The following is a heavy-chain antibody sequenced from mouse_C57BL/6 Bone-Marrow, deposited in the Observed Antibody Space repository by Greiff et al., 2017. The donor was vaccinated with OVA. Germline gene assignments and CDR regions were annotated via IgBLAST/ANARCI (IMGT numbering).Heavy chain of an antibody. CDR1: GYTFTSYG. Sequence: VMLVESGAELARPGASVKLSCKASGYTFTSYGISWVKQRTGQGLEWIGEIYPRSGNTYYNEKFKGKATLTADKSSSTAYMELRSLTSEDSAVYFCARDYGSSSAWFAYWGQGTLVTVSA. J-gene: IGHJ3*01. V-gene: IGHV1-81*01. CDR3: ARDYGSSSAWFAY. D-gene: IGHD1-1*01. CDR2: IYPRSGNT.